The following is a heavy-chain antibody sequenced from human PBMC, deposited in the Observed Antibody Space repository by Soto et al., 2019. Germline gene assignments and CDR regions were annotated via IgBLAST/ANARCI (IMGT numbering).Heavy chain of an antibody. Sequence: GASVKVSCKASGYTFTSYGISWVRQAPGQGLEWMGWISAYNGNTNYAQKLQGRVTMTTDTSTSTAYMELRSLRSDDTAVYYCARVLSAAGTEYFDYWGQGTLVTSPQ. CDR1: GYTFTSYG. V-gene: IGHV1-18*01. CDR2: ISAYNGNT. J-gene: IGHJ4*02. CDR3: ARVLSAAGTEYFDY. D-gene: IGHD6-13*01.